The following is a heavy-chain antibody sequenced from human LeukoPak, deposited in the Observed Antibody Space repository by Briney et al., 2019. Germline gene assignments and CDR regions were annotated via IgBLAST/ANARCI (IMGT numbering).Heavy chain of an antibody. CDR3: ARDGRYTWYFDF. D-gene: IGHD2-2*02. J-gene: IGHJ4*02. CDR2: INVYSGST. V-gene: IGHV1-18*01. Sequence: GASVKVSCKASGGTFSSYAISWVRQAPGQGLEWMGWINVYSGSTNFAQKFQGRVTMTTDTSTNTAYMELSNLRFDDTATYYCARDGRYTWYFDFWGQGTLVTVSS. CDR1: GGTFSSYA.